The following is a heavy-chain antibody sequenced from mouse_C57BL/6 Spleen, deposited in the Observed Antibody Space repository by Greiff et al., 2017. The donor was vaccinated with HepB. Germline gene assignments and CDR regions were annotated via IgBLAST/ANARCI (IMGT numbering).Heavy chain of an antibody. J-gene: IGHJ4*01. CDR1: GYTFTSYW. CDR2: IDPSDSYT. Sequence: VQLQQSGAELVMPGASVKLSCKASGYTFTSYWMHWVKQRPGQGLEWIGEIDPSDSYTNYNQKFKGKSTLTVDKSSSTAYMQLSSLTSEDSAVYYCARSLAYYPYAMDYWGQGTSVTVSS. CDR3: ARSLAYYPYAMDY. D-gene: IGHD2-10*01. V-gene: IGHV1-69*01.